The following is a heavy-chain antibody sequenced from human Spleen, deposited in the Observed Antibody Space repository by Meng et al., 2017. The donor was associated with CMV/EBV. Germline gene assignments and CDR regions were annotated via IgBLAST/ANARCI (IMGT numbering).Heavy chain of an antibody. CDR2: MTPDSSYI. D-gene: IGHD6-13*01. CDR3: ARAVSVYSDFDY. CDR1: GFTFSSYN. Sequence: GESLKISCAASGFTFSSYNKNRVRQAPGKGLEWVSSMTPDSSYIYYAELLKGRFTISRDNAKNSLYLQMDSLRAEDTAVYYCARAVSVYSDFDYWGQGTLVTVSS. V-gene: IGHV3-21*01. J-gene: IGHJ4*02.